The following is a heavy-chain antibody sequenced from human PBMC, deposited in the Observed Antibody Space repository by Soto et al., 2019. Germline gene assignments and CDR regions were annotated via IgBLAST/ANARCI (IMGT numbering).Heavy chain of an antibody. J-gene: IGHJ4*02. CDR3: AHRPNCWSTSCFYFDY. D-gene: IGHD2-2*01. CDR1: GFSLSTSGVG. Sequence: QITLKESGPPLVKPTQTLTLTCTFSGFSLSTSGVGVGWVRQPPGKALEWLALVYWDGEKRYSPSLKSRLTITTDTSKNQVVLTRTNVDPVDTATYYCAHRPNCWSTSCFYFDYWGQGSLVTVSS. CDR2: VYWDGEK. V-gene: IGHV2-5*02.